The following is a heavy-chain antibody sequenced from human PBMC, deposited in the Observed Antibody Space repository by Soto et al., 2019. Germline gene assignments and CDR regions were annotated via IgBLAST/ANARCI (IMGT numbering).Heavy chain of an antibody. D-gene: IGHD1-1*01. V-gene: IGHV1-18*01. CDR3: SKNGTTWFAS. CDR2: ISVLNGYA. Sequence: QVQLVQSGPELKKPGASVKVSCKTSGYSFHNSGISWVRQAPGQGLEWMGWISVLNGYAHYGQKFQGRVIMTADTFTSTAYVELRGLRSDDTAMYYCSKNGTTWFASWGQGTPVTVSS. CDR1: GYSFHNSG. J-gene: IGHJ5*01.